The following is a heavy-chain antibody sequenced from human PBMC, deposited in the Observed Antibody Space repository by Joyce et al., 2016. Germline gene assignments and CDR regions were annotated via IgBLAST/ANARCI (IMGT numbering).Heavy chain of an antibody. CDR2: VKSKSQGVTT. CDR1: GFSFRNAW. D-gene: IGHD2-2*01. V-gene: IGHV3-15*01. Sequence: EVQLVESGGGLVKPGGSLRLSCAASGFSFRNAWVTWVRQAPGKWRAWVVRVKSKSQGVTTDYAAPVKGRFTIARDDSRDTAYLQMNSLKSEDTGVYFCVTGLCIGTACHWDDAFDVWGQGTMVTVSS. CDR3: VTGLCIGTACHWDDAFDV. J-gene: IGHJ3*01.